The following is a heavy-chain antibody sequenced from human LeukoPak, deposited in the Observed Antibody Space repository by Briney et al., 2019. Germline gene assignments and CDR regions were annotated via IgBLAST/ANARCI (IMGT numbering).Heavy chain of an antibody. CDR2: IRSRANKYTT. CDR1: GFNFIGSA. CDR3: TSAKTGDVDH. Sequence: PGGSLRLSCAASGFNFIGSAMHWVRQASGKGLEWVGHIRSRANKYTTVYTASVKGRFTISRDDSKNMAYLQMDSLRAEDTAVYYCTSAKTGDVDHWGQGTLVTVSS. V-gene: IGHV3-73*01. J-gene: IGHJ5*02. D-gene: IGHD7-27*01.